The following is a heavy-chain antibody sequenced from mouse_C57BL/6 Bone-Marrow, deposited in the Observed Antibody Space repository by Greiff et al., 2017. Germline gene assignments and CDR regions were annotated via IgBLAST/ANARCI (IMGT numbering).Heavy chain of an antibody. D-gene: IGHD2-10*02. CDR2: IRLKSDNYAT. Sequence: EVKLVESGGGLVQPGGSMKLSCVASGFTFSNYWMNWVRQSPEKGLEWVAQIRLKSDNYATHYAESVKGRFTISRDDSKSSFYLQMNNLRAEDTGMYYCNQYGNYKYYYAMDYWGQGTSVTVSS. V-gene: IGHV6-3*01. CDR1: GFTFSNYW. J-gene: IGHJ4*01. CDR3: NQYGNYKYYYAMDY.